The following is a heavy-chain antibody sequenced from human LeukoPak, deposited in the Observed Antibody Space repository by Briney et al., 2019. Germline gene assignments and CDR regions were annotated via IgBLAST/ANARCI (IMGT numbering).Heavy chain of an antibody. CDR1: GGTFSSYA. V-gene: IGHV1-69*13. J-gene: IGHJ4*02. D-gene: IGHD5-18*01. Sequence: SVKVSCKASGGTFSSYAISWVRQAPGQGLEWMGGIIPIFGTANYAQKFQGRVTVTADESTSTAYMKLSSLRSEDTAVYYCARGVQLRYYFDYWGQGTLVTVSS. CDR2: IIPIFGTA. CDR3: ARGVQLRYYFDY.